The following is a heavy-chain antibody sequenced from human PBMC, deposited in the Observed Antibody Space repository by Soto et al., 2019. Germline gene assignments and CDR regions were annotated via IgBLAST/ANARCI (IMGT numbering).Heavy chain of an antibody. J-gene: IGHJ1*01. CDR2: IYWDDDK. CDR3: AHRTYYYDSSGYYSREEYSQP. D-gene: IGHD3-22*01. Sequence: QITLKESGPTLVKPTQTLTLTCTFSGFSLSTSGVGVGWIRQPPGKALEWLALIYWDDDKRYSPSLKSRLTTTKDTSKSQVVLTMTNMDPVDTATYYCAHRTYYYDSSGYYSREEYSQPWGQGTLVTVSS. CDR1: GFSLSTSGVG. V-gene: IGHV2-5*02.